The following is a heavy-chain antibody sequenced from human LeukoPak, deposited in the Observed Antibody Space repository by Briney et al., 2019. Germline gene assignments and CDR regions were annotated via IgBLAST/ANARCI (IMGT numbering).Heavy chain of an antibody. V-gene: IGHV1-2*02. D-gene: IGHD2-2*01. J-gene: IGHJ5*02. CDR3: ARGVPAANRNWFDP. Sequence: GASVKVSCKASGYTFTGYYMHWVRQAPGQGLEWMGWVNPNSGGTNYAQRFQGRVTMTRDTSISTAYMELSRLRSDDTAVYYCARGVPAANRNWFDPWGQGTLVTVSS. CDR2: VNPNSGGT. CDR1: GYTFTGYY.